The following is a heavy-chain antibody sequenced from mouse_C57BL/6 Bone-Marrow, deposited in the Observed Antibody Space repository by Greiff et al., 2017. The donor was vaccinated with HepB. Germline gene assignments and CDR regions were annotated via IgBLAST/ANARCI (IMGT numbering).Heavy chain of an antibody. CDR3: ARWGSTMVTTYFDD. CDR2: IYPGSGST. CDR1: GYTFTSYW. V-gene: IGHV1-55*01. J-gene: IGHJ2*01. Sequence: QVQLQQPGAELVKPGASVKMSCKASGYTFTSYWITWVKQRPGQGLEWIGDIYPGSGSTNYNEKFKSKATLTVDTSSSTAYMQLSSLTSEDSAVYYCARWGSTMVTTYFDDWGQGTTLTVSS. D-gene: IGHD2-2*01.